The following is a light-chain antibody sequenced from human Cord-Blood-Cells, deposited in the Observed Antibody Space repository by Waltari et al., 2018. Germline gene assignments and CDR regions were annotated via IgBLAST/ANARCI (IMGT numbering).Light chain of an antibody. CDR3: QQYYSYPYT. Sequence: AIRMTQSPSSLSASTGDRVTITCRASQGISSYLAGYQQKPGKAPKLLIYSASTFQSGVPSRCSGSGSGTDFTLTISCLQSEDFATYYCQQYYSYPYTFGQGTKLEIK. V-gene: IGKV1-8*01. CDR1: QGISSY. CDR2: SAS. J-gene: IGKJ2*01.